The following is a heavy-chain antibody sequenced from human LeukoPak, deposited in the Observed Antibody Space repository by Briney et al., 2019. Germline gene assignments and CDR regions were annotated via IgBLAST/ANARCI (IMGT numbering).Heavy chain of an antibody. V-gene: IGHV1-46*01. J-gene: IGHJ4*02. CDR1: GYILSSYN. Sequence: ASVKVSCKASGYILSSYNMHWVRQAPGQGLEWLGIIDPSGGDTKYAQKFQGRVTLTRDKSTSTVYMELSSLTSDDTAVYYCARTYCAEDCSIRYFDYWGQGTLVTVSS. CDR2: IDPSGGDT. D-gene: IGHD2-21*02. CDR3: ARTYCAEDCSIRYFDY.